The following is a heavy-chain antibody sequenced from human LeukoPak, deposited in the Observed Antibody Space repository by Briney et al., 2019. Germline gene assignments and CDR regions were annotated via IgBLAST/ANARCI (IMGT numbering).Heavy chain of an antibody. Sequence: GGSLRLSCAASGFTFSSYWMSWVRQAPGKGLEWVSAISGSGGSTYYADSVKGRFTISRDNSKNTLYLQMNSLRAEDTAVYYCAKEGIAATRHYYYYYMDVWGKGTTVTVSS. J-gene: IGHJ6*03. V-gene: IGHV3-23*01. D-gene: IGHD6-13*01. CDR2: ISGSGGST. CDR1: GFTFSSYW. CDR3: AKEGIAATRHYYYYYMDV.